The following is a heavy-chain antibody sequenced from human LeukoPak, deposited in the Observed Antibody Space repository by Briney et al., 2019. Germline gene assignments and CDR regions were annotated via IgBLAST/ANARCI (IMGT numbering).Heavy chain of an antibody. Sequence: GGSLRLSCAASGFTFSSYSMNWVRQAPGKGLEWVSYISSSGSTIYYADSVKGRFTISRDNAKNSLYLQMNSLRAEDTAVYYCASFCSSTSCYGVNDAFDIWGQGTMVTVSS. V-gene: IGHV3-48*04. D-gene: IGHD2-2*01. CDR3: ASFCSSTSCYGVNDAFDI. CDR1: GFTFSSYS. J-gene: IGHJ3*02. CDR2: ISSSGSTI.